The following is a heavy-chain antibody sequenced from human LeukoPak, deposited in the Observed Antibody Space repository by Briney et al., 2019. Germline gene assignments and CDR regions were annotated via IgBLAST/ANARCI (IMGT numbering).Heavy chain of an antibody. CDR1: GYTLTELS. CDR2: FDPEDGET. D-gene: IGHD3-16*02. V-gene: IGHV1-24*01. J-gene: IGHJ4*02. CDR3: ATESPITFGGVIVI. Sequence: ASVKVSCKVSGYTLTELSMHWVRQAPGKGLEWMGGFDPEDGETIYAQKFQGRVTITEDTSTDTAYMELSSLRSEDTAVYYCATESPITFGGVIVIWGQGTLVTVSS.